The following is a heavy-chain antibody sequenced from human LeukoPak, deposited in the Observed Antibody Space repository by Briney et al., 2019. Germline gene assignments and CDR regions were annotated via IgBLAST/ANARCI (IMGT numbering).Heavy chain of an antibody. Sequence: ASVKVSCKTSGYTFTNLDINWLRQAPGQGLEWMGWMSPNSGDTGYAQKFQGRVSMTRDTSISTAYMELSSLRSDDTAVYYCARADWGSESIDYWGQGTLVTVSS. J-gene: IGHJ4*02. CDR3: ARADWGSESIDY. D-gene: IGHD7-27*01. V-gene: IGHV1-8*01. CDR2: MSPNSGDT. CDR1: GYTFTNLD.